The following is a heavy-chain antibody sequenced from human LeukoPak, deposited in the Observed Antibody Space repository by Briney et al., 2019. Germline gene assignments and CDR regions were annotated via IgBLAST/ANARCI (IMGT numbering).Heavy chain of an antibody. CDR3: ARGMTAIDY. V-gene: IGHV3-53*01. Sequence: GGSLRLSCAASGFIFSDYYMSWVRQAPGKGLEWVSVIYTTGTIYYADSVKGRFTISRDISKNEVYLQMNSLRAEDTAVYYCARGMTAIDYWGQGTLVTVSS. CDR2: IYTTGTI. D-gene: IGHD2-21*02. J-gene: IGHJ4*02. CDR1: GFIFSDYY.